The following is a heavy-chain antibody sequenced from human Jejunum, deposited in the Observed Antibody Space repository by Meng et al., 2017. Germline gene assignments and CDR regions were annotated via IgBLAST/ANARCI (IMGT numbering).Heavy chain of an antibody. CDR2: ISHDGTNK. D-gene: IGHD3-10*01. CDR1: GFIFSTYA. J-gene: IGHJ6*02. CDR3: ARGKDHYASGGDKYYYGLDV. V-gene: IGHV3-30*01. Sequence: GGSLRLSCAASGFIFSTYAMYWVRQAPGKGPEWVAVISHDGTNKYYADSVKGRFTISRDNSKDTLFMQMNSLKAEDTAVYYCARGKDHYASGGDKYYYGLDVWGQGTTVTVSS.